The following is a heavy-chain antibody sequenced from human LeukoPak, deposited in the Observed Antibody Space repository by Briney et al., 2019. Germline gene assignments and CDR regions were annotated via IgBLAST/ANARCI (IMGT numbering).Heavy chain of an antibody. CDR1: GYTLTGYY. J-gene: IGHJ5*02. Sequence: GASVKVSCKASGYTLTGYYIHWVRQAPGQGLECMGWINPNSGGTNYAQKFQGRVTMTRDTSISTAYMELSRLRSDDTAVYYCARAARRLVVRGVNWFDPWGQGTLVTVSS. D-gene: IGHD3-10*01. CDR2: INPNSGGT. CDR3: ARAARRLVVRGVNWFDP. V-gene: IGHV1-2*02.